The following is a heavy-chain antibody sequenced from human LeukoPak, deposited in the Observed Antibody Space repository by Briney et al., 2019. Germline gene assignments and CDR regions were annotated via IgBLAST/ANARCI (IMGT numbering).Heavy chain of an antibody. CDR2: ISYDGSNK. Sequence: GGSLRLSCAASGFTFSSYAMHWVRQAPGKGLEWVAVISYDGSNKYYADSVKGRFTISRDNSKNTLYLQMNSLRAEDTAVYYCALIAAAGADYWGQGTLVTVSS. CDR1: GFTFSSYA. D-gene: IGHD6-13*01. CDR3: ALIAAAGADY. V-gene: IGHV3-30-3*01. J-gene: IGHJ4*02.